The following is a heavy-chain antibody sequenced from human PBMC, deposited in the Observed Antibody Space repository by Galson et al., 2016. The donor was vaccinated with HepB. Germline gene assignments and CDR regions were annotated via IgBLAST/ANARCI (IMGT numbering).Heavy chain of an antibody. V-gene: IGHV3-33*01. CDR2: IWYDGSDK. Sequence: SLRLSCAASRFTFSSYGMHWVRQAPGKGLEWVAIIWYDGSDKYYADSVKGRFTISRDNSKNTLYLQMNSLRAEDTAVYYCARDPQYQLTNYYYYGMDVWGQGTTVTVSS. CDR1: RFTFSSYG. D-gene: IGHD2-2*01. J-gene: IGHJ6*02. CDR3: ARDPQYQLTNYYYYGMDV.